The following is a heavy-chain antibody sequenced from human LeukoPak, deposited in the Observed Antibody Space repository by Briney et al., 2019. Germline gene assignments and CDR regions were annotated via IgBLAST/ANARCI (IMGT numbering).Heavy chain of an antibody. CDR3: AKDRTVGASYWYFDL. J-gene: IGHJ2*01. V-gene: IGHV3-23*01. CDR1: GFTFSSYA. D-gene: IGHD1-26*01. CDR2: ISGSGGST. Sequence: GGSLRLSCAASGFTFSSYAMSWVRQTPGKGLEWVSAISGSGGSTYYADSVKGRFTISRDNFKNTLFLQMDSLRAEDTAPYYCAKDRTVGASYWYFDLWGRGTLVTVSS.